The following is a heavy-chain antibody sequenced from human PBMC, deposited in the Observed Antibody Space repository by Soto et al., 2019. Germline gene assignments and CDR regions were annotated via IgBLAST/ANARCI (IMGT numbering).Heavy chain of an antibody. D-gene: IGHD5-12*01. CDR3: ARDYYRFNSGYGFSMDV. CDR2: ISSSGRTI. Sequence: GGSLRLSCAASGFTISDYYMSWIRQAPGKGLEWVSHISSSGRTIYYADSVKGRFTISRDNAKNSLYMQMNSLRAEDTAVYYCARDYYRFNSGYGFSMDVWGQGTTVTVSS. V-gene: IGHV3-11*04. CDR1: GFTISDYY. J-gene: IGHJ6*02.